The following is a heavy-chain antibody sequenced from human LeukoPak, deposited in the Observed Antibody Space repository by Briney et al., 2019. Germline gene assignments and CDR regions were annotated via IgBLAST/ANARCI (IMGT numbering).Heavy chain of an antibody. CDR1: GGSISSSSYY. CDR2: IYYSGST. Sequence: KASETLSLTCTVSGGSISSSSYYWGWIRQPPGKGLEWIGSIYYSGSTYYNPSLKSRVTISVDTSKNQFSLKLSSVTAADTAVYYCARDVDSSGYYYVPNWFDPWGQGTLVTVSS. V-gene: IGHV4-39*07. J-gene: IGHJ5*02. D-gene: IGHD3-22*01. CDR3: ARDVDSSGYYYVPNWFDP.